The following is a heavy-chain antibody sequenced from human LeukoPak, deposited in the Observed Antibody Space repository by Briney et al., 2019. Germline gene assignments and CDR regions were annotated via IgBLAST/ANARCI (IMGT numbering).Heavy chain of an antibody. J-gene: IGHJ4*02. CDR1: GFTFSRYW. V-gene: IGHV3-7*04. CDR2: IKQDGRDK. CDR3: ARDYDGSDYSVRFEY. D-gene: IGHD3-22*01. Sequence: GGSLRLSCAASGFTFSRYWMSWVRQAPGKGLEWVANIKQDGRDKYYVGSVKGRFTITRDNAKNSLYLHMNSLRAEDTAVYYCARDYDGSDYSVRFEYWGQGTLVTVSS.